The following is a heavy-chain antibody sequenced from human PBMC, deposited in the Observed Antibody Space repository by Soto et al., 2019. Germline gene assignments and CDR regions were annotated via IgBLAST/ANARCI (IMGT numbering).Heavy chain of an antibody. CDR2: IIPFFGTA. D-gene: IGHD4-17*01. CDR3: AKSAPMDAGDKYYYDF. CDR1: GGTFSTFG. Sequence: ASVKVSCKASGGTFSTFGISWLRQAPGQGLEWMGGIIPFFGTARYSQKFEDRITITADESTNTVYMDLRSLTSEDTAIYYCAKSAPMDAGDKYYYDFWGQGALVTVSS. J-gene: IGHJ4*02. V-gene: IGHV1-69*13.